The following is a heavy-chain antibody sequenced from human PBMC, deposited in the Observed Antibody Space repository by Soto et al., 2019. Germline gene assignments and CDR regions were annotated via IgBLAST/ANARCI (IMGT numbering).Heavy chain of an antibody. J-gene: IGHJ6*02. V-gene: IGHV5-51*01. CDR3: QRKKYDLFTGYYRNYGMDV. CDR2: IYPVDSDT. D-gene: IGHD3-9*01. CDR1: GYDFTTYW. Sequence: VEAVTISCMAWGYDFTTYWICWVRQMPGKGLEWMGIIYPVDSDTRYSPSFQGQVTISADISISTAYLQWNSLKVSVTALYYCQRKKYDLFTGYYRNYGMDVLDQGTTVTV.